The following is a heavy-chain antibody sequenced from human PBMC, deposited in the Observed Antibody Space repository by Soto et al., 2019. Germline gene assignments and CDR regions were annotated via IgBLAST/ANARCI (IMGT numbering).Heavy chain of an antibody. D-gene: IGHD3-22*01. J-gene: IGHJ4*02. CDR2: ISSSSSTI. Sequence: GGSLRLSCAASGFTFSSYSMNWVRQAPGKGLEWVSYISSSSSTIYYADSVKGRFTISRDNAKNSLYLQMNSLRDEDTAVYYCARDLGYDSSGYYLPGGVDYWGQGTLVTVSS. CDR1: GFTFSSYS. V-gene: IGHV3-48*02. CDR3: ARDLGYDSSGYYLPGGVDY.